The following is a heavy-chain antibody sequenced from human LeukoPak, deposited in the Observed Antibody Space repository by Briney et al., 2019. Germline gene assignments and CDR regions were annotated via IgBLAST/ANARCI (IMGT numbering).Heavy chain of an antibody. Sequence: PGGSLRLSCAASGFTFSDFWMHWVPQAPGKGPEWLSRTSKDGSHTVYADSAKGRFTASRDNTKKTVYLEVTNLRPEDTAVYYCARGGYSGSYYRFSWGQGTPVTVAS. CDR2: TSKDGSHT. J-gene: IGHJ4*02. CDR1: GFTFSDFW. CDR3: ARGGYSGSYYRFS. V-gene: IGHV3-74*01. D-gene: IGHD6-25*01.